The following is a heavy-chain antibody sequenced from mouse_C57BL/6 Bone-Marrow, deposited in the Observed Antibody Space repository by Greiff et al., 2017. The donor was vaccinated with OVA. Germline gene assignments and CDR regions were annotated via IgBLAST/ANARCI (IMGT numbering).Heavy chain of an antibody. CDR3: ARCFDYYGSSDAMDY. CDR1: GYTFTDYY. CDR2: INPNNGGT. V-gene: IGHV1-26*01. J-gene: IGHJ4*01. D-gene: IGHD1-1*01. Sequence: VQLQQSGPELVKPGASVKISCKASGYTFTDYYMNWVKQSHGKSLEWIGDINPNNGGTSYNQKVKGKATLTVDKSSSTAYMEPRSLTSEDSAVYYCARCFDYYGSSDAMDYWGQGTSVTVSS.